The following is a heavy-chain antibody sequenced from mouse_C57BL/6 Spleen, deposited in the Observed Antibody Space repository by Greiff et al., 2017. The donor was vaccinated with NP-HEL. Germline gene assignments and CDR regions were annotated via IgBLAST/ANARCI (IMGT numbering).Heavy chain of an antibody. CDR1: GFTFTDYY. D-gene: IGHD1-1*02. CDR2: IRNKANGYTT. CDR3: ARYNGYGYFDV. J-gene: IGHJ1*03. V-gene: IGHV7-3*01. Sequence: EVQVVESGGGLVQPGGSLSLSCAASGFTFTDYYMSWVRQPPGKALEWLGFIRNKANGYTTEYSASVKGRFTISRANSPTILYLQMNALRAEDSATYYCARYNGYGYFDVWGTGTTVTVSS.